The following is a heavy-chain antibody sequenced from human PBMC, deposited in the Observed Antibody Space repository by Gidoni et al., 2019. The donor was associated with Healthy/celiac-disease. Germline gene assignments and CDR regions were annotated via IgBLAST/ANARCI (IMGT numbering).Heavy chain of an antibody. J-gene: IGHJ5*02. V-gene: IGHV4-34*01. Sequence: QVQLQQWGEGLLKPSETLSLTCPAYVGSFSGYYWSWIRQPPGKGPEWIGEINHSGSTNYNPSLKSRVTISVDTSKNQFSLKLSSVTAADTAVYYCAREGYCSSTSCPSLSGWFDPWGQGTLVTVSS. D-gene: IGHD2-2*01. CDR2: INHSGST. CDR1: VGSFSGYY. CDR3: AREGYCSSTSCPSLSGWFDP.